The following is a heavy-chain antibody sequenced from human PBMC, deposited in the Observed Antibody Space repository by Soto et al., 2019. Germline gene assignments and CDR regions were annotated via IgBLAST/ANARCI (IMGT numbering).Heavy chain of an antibody. CDR3: ASGWYDPMEAFDI. Sequence: PGESLKISCKGSGCSFTSYWIGWVRQMPGKGLEWMGIIYPGDSDTRYSPSFQGQVTISADKSISTAYLQWSSLKASDTAMYYCASGWYDPMEAFDIWGQGTMVTVSS. D-gene: IGHD6-19*01. V-gene: IGHV5-51*01. CDR2: IYPGDSDT. J-gene: IGHJ3*02. CDR1: GCSFTSYW.